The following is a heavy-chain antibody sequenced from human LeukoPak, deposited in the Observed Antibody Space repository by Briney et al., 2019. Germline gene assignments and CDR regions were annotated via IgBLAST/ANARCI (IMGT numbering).Heavy chain of an antibody. CDR3: ARGYFDWLFRFDY. V-gene: IGHV4-59*01. J-gene: IGHJ4*02. CDR2: IYYSGST. D-gene: IGHD3-9*01. CDR1: NVSFSNSY. Sequence: PSETLSLTCTVSNVSFSNSYWTWIRQPPGKGLEWIGYIYYSGSTNYNPSLKSRVTISVDTSKNQFSLKLSSVTAADTAVYYCARGYFDWLFRFDYWGQGTLVTVSS.